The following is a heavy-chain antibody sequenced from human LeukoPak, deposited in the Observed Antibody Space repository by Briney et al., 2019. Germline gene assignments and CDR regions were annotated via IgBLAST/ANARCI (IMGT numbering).Heavy chain of an antibody. D-gene: IGHD2-21*01. CDR3: AKLPSDIPEFNS. J-gene: IGHJ5*01. CDR1: GFTFSSCG. Sequence: GGSLILSCTASGFTFSSCGMTWGRRAPGKGLEWVSSIADSGAYAYYTESVKGRFTISRDNSKNTLYLQMNGLRAEDTALYYCAKLPSDIPEFNSWGQGSLVTVSS. V-gene: IGHV3-23*01. CDR2: IADSGAYA.